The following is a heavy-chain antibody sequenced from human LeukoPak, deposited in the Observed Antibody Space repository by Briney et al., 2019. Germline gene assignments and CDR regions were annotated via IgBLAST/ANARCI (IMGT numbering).Heavy chain of an antibody. V-gene: IGHV1-2*02. Sequence: ASVKVSCKASGYTFTGYYIHWVRQAPGQGLEWVGWINPNSGGTNYAQKLQGRVTMTRDTSISTAYMELSRLRSDDTAVYYCARVGGGATYYDFWSGPNWFDPWGQGTLVTVSS. D-gene: IGHD3-3*01. J-gene: IGHJ5*02. CDR1: GYTFTGYY. CDR2: INPNSGGT. CDR3: ARVGGGATYYDFWSGPNWFDP.